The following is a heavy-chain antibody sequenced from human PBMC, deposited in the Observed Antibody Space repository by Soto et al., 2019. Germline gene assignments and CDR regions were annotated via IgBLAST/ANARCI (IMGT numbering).Heavy chain of an antibody. V-gene: IGHV4-4*02. J-gene: IGHJ3*01. D-gene: IGHD6-19*01. Sequence: QVQLQESGPGLVKPSGTLSLTCAVSGDSISNSRWWTWVRQPQGKGLAWIGDIFHSGDTNYNPSLKSRVFISVDKSQNRCSLRGSSVTAAGAAVYYWAYSTGWYRHDVWGQGTVGTVSS. CDR3: AYSTGWYRHDV. CDR2: IFHSGDT. CDR1: GDSISNSRW.